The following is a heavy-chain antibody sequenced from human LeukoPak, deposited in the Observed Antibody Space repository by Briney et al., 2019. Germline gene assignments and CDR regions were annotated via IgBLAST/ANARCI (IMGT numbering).Heavy chain of an antibody. V-gene: IGHV3-30*02. CDR1: GLTFSSFG. CDR2: IRFDGSDK. CDR3: ARILDSAWGELGY. J-gene: IGHJ4*02. Sequence: GGSLRLSCAASGLTFSSFGMHWVRQAPGKGLEWVAFIRFDGSDKFYADSVKGRFTISRDNHRNTLHLQMNSLRPEDTAVYYCARILDSAWGELGYWGQGTLVTVSS. D-gene: IGHD6-19*01.